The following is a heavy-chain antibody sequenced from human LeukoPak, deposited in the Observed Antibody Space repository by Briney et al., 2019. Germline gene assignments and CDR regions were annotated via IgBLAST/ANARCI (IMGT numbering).Heavy chain of an antibody. D-gene: IGHD1-14*01. Sequence: GGSLRLSCAASGFTFSSYSMNWVRQAPGKGLEWVSSISSSSSYIYYADSVKGRFTISRDNAKNSLYLQMNSLRAEDTAVYYCARAGVVTTTDYGMDVWGQGTTVTVSS. V-gene: IGHV3-21*01. CDR3: ARAGVVTTTDYGMDV. CDR1: GFTFSSYS. J-gene: IGHJ6*02. CDR2: ISSSSSYI.